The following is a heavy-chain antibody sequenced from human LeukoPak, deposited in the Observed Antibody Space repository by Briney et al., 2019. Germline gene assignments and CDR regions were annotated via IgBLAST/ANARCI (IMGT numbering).Heavy chain of an antibody. CDR1: GYTFTSYG. Sequence: GASVKVSCKASGYTFTSYGISWVRQAPGQGLEWMGGIIPIFGTANYAQKFQGRVTITTDESTSTAYMELSSLRSEDTAVYYCARGGTVPRVGLDYWGQGTLVTVSS. CDR2: IIPIFGTA. D-gene: IGHD4-17*01. CDR3: ARGGTVPRVGLDY. J-gene: IGHJ4*02. V-gene: IGHV1-69*05.